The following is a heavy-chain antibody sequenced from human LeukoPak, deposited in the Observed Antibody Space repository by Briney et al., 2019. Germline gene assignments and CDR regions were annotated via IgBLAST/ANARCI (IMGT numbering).Heavy chain of an antibody. D-gene: IGHD6-19*01. CDR1: GGSISSSNW. CDR2: IYHSGST. V-gene: IGHV4-4*02. Sequence: SETLSLTCAVSGGSISSSNWWSWVRQPPGKGLEWIGEIYHSGSTNYNPSLKSRVTISVDKSKNQFSLKLSSVTAADAAVYYCARVRGVAVAGIRWGDFDYWGQGTLVTVSS. J-gene: IGHJ4*02. CDR3: ARVRGVAVAGIRWGDFDY.